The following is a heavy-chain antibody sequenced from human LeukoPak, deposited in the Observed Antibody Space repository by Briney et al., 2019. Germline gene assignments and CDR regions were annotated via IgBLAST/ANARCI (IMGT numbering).Heavy chain of an antibody. D-gene: IGHD2-2*02. Sequence: ASVTVSCTASGYTFTSYGISWVRQAPGQGLEWKGWISAYNGNTNYAQKLQGRVTMTTDTSTSTAYMELRSLRSDDTAVYYCARDGDIVVVPAAISDNWFDPWGQGTLVTVSS. CDR3: ARDGDIVVVPAAISDNWFDP. V-gene: IGHV1-18*01. CDR2: ISAYNGNT. J-gene: IGHJ5*02. CDR1: GYTFTSYG.